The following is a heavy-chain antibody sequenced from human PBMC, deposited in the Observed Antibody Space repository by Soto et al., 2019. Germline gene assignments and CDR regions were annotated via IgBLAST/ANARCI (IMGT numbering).Heavy chain of an antibody. Sequence: QVQLQESGPGLVRPSETLSLTCAVSGGPITSHFWSWVRQSPSKGLEWIGYIHYTGSTAYNPTLRSRVAMSIDTSNRQFSLRLNSVTAADSAVYYCARYDDYGPVFFVSWGQGTLVTVSS. J-gene: IGHJ4*02. V-gene: IGHV4-59*08. CDR1: GGPITSHF. CDR3: ARYDDYGPVFFVS. D-gene: IGHD4-17*01. CDR2: IHYTGST.